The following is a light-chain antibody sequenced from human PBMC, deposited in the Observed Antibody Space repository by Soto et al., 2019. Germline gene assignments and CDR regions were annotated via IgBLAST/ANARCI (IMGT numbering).Light chain of an antibody. Sequence: QSALTQPASVSGSPGQSITISCTGISSDVGSYNLVSWYQQHPGKAPKVMIYEGSKRPSGVSNRFSGSKSGNTASLTISGLQAEDEADYYCYAGSSTYVFGTGTKVTVL. J-gene: IGLJ1*01. V-gene: IGLV2-23*01. CDR2: EGS. CDR1: SSDVGSYNL. CDR3: YAGSSTYV.